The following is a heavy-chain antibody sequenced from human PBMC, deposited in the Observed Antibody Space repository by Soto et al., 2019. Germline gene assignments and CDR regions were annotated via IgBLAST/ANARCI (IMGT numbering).Heavy chain of an antibody. Sequence: LESGGGLVRPGGSLRLSCAVFGFTFNSRTSHAMSWVRQAPGKGPEWVSTISSDGANTHYADSVKGRFTISKDTPSNSINLHMNNLRADYTAIYFCLSRVSQPFDYWGRGILITVSS. CDR1: GFTFNSRTSHA. D-gene: IGHD2-8*01. CDR2: ISSDGANT. J-gene: IGHJ4*02. V-gene: IGHV3-23*01. CDR3: LSRVSQPFDY.